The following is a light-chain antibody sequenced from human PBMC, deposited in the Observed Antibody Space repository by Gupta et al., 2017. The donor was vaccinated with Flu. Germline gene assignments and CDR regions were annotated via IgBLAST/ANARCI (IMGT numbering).Light chain of an antibody. J-gene: IGLJ1*01. CDR1: SSDVGRSDS. Sequence: QSALTHPASVSGSPGQSITISCTGTSSDVGRSDSVSWYQQYPGKAPKLLIYDVSNRPSGVSSRFSGSESGNTASLTISGLQAEDETDYYCSSYTSISTFYVFGTGTKVTVL. V-gene: IGLV2-14*01. CDR3: SSYTSISTFYV. CDR2: DVS.